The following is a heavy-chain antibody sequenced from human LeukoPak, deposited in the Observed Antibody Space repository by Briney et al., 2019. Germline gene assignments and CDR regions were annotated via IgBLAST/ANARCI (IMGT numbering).Heavy chain of an antibody. J-gene: IGHJ6*03. CDR1: GFTSSSYW. Sequence: TGGSLRLSCALSGFTSSSYWMHWVRQVPGKGLVWVSRINDDGTYTVYADSVKGRFTISRDNSKNTLYLQMNSLRAEDTAVYYCAKAPRHRGISMVRGVREDHYMDVWGKGTTVTISS. D-gene: IGHD3-10*01. CDR3: AKAPRHRGISMVRGVREDHYMDV. CDR2: INDDGTYT. V-gene: IGHV3-74*01.